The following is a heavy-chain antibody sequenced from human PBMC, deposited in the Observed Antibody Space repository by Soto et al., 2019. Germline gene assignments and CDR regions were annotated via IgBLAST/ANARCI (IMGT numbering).Heavy chain of an antibody. CDR2: INPSGGST. J-gene: IGHJ6*02. Sequence: ASVKVSCKASGYTFTSYYMHCVRQAPGQVLEWMGIINPSGGSTSYAQKFQGRVTMTRDTSTSTVYMELSSLRSEDTAVYYCARSVDTAMGDYYYYGMDVWGQGTTVTVSS. V-gene: IGHV1-46*01. CDR1: GYTFTSYY. CDR3: ARSVDTAMGDYYYYGMDV. D-gene: IGHD5-18*01.